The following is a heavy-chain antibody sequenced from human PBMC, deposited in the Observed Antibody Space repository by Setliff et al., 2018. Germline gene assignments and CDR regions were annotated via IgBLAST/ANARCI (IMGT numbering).Heavy chain of an antibody. CDR2: ISWNSGSI. CDR3: VRQDTAMSRPRGYFDY. Sequence: PGGSLRLSCAASGFTFDDYAMHWVRQAPGKGLEWVSGISWNSGSIGYADSVKGRFTISRDNAKNSLDLQMDSLRGEDTAVYYCVRQDTAMSRPRGYFDYWGQGTLVTVSS. D-gene: IGHD5-18*01. J-gene: IGHJ4*02. CDR1: GFTFDDYA. V-gene: IGHV3-9*01.